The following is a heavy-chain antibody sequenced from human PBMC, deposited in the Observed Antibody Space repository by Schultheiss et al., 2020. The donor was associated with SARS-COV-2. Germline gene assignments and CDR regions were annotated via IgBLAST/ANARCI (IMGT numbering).Heavy chain of an antibody. CDR3: AKGRIVVVPAAIGGYNWFDP. V-gene: IGHV3-23*01. J-gene: IGHJ5*02. Sequence: GGSLRLSCAASGFTFSSYAMSLVRQAPGKGLEWVSAISGSGGSTYYADSVKGRFTISRDNSKNTLYLQMNSLRAEDTAVYYCAKGRIVVVPAAIGGYNWFDPWGQGTLVTVSS. CDR1: GFTFSSYA. CDR2: ISGSGGST. D-gene: IGHD2-2*02.